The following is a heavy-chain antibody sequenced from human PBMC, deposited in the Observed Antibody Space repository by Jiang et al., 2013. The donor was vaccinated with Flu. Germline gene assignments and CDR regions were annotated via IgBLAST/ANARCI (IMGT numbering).Heavy chain of an antibody. D-gene: IGHD4/OR15-4a*01. V-gene: IGHV6-1*01. CDR3: AREAEVQTTYAYFDY. CDR1: GDSISSNSAA. CDR2: TYYRSKWFN. Sequence: GPGLVKPSQTLSLTCVISGDSISSNSAAWNWIRQSPSRGLEWMGRTYYRSKWFNNYAVSVEGRVTINPDTSKNQFSLQLNSVTPEDTAVYYCAREAEVQTTYAYFDYWGLGTLVTVSS. J-gene: IGHJ4*02.